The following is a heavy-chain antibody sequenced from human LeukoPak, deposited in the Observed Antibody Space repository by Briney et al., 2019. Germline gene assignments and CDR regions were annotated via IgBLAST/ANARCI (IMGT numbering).Heavy chain of an antibody. CDR1: GFMFSSNW. D-gene: IGHD3-3*01. CDR2: ISSSSSYI. J-gene: IGHJ6*02. V-gene: IGHV3-21*01. CDR3: AREGGYDFWSGPGMDV. Sequence: GGSLRLSCAASGFMFSSNWMSWVRLAPGKGLEWVSSISSSSSYIYYADSVKGRFTISRDNAKNSLYLQMNSLRAEDTAVYYCAREGGYDFWSGPGMDVWGQGTTVTVSS.